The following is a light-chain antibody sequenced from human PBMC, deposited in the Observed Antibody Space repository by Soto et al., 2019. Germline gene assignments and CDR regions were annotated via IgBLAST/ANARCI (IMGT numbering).Light chain of an antibody. CDR1: QSVLYSPNNKNY. CDR2: WAS. J-gene: IGKJ2*01. V-gene: IGKV4-1*01. CDR3: QQYYGTPYT. Sequence: DIVMTQSPDSLAVPLGERATINCESSQSVLYSPNNKNYLAWYQQKPGQPPKLIIYWASTRESGVPERFGGSGSGTDFTLTISSLQAEDVAVYYCQQYYGTPYTFGQGTKLEIK.